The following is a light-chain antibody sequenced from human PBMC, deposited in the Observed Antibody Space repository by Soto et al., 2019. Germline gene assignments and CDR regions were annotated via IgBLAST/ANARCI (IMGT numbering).Light chain of an antibody. CDR2: GAS. CDR3: QQYKDWPKT. Sequence: ETVMTQSPATLSVSPGEGAVLSCRASQSVSSALAWYQQRPGQAPRLLIYGASTRATGIPTRFSGSGSGTEFTLTIGSLQSEDSAVYYCQQYKDWPKTFGQGTKVEIK. J-gene: IGKJ1*01. CDR1: QSVSSA. V-gene: IGKV3-15*01.